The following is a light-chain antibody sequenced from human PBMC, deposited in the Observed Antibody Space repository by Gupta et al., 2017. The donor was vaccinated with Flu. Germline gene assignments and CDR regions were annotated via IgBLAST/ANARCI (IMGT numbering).Light chain of an antibody. J-gene: IGLJ3*02. CDR1: SSDVGGYNY. V-gene: IGLV2-14*04. Sequence: SSDVGGYNYVSWYQQHPGKAPKLMIYDVSNRPSGVSNRFSGSKSGNTASLTISGLQAEDEADYYCSSYTSSSTLGFGGGTKLTVL. CDR3: SSYTSSSTLG. CDR2: DVS.